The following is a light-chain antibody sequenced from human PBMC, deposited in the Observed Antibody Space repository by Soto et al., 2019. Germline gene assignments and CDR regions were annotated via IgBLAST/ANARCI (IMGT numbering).Light chain of an antibody. J-gene: IGKJ1*01. Sequence: EIVMTQSPATLSVSPGERATLSCRASQSVTSNLAWNQQKPGQAPRLLIYGASTRATGIPVRFSGSGSGTEFTLTISSLQSEDFAVYYCQQYDKWPPTFGQGTKVDIK. V-gene: IGKV3-15*01. CDR2: GAS. CDR3: QQYDKWPPT. CDR1: QSVTSN.